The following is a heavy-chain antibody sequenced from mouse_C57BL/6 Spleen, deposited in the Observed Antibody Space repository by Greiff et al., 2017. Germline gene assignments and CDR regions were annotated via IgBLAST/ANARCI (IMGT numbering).Heavy chain of an antibody. CDR3: ARALYDGYYFDY. J-gene: IGHJ2*01. V-gene: IGHV5-4*01. D-gene: IGHD2-3*01. CDR1: GFTFSSYA. Sequence: EVQLVESGGGLVKPGGSLKLSCAASGFTFSSYAMSWVRQTPEKRLEWVATISDGGSYTYYPDNVKGRFTISRDNAKNNLYLQMSHLKSEDTAMYYCARALYDGYYFDYWGQGTTLTVSS. CDR2: ISDGGSYT.